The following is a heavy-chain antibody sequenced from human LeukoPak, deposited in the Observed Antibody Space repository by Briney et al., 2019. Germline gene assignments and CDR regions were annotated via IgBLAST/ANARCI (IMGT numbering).Heavy chain of an antibody. CDR1: GFTFSSNW. J-gene: IGHJ6*03. CDR3: ARVDGSPGGYYYYYYMDV. Sequence: GGSLRLSCAASGFTFSSNWMSWVRQAPGKGLEWVANIKQDGSEKYYVDSVKGRFTISRDNAKNSLYLQMNSLRAEDTALYYCARVDGSPGGYYYYYYMDVWGKGTTVTVSS. CDR2: IKQDGSEK. D-gene: IGHD5-24*01. V-gene: IGHV3-7*03.